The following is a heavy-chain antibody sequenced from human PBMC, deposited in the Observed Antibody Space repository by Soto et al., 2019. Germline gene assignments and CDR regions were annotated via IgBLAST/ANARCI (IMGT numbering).Heavy chain of an antibody. V-gene: IGHV1-69*01. J-gene: IGHJ6*02. CDR2: IIPIFGTA. CDR1: GGTFSSYA. CDR3: ARDSYSSSWYSHYYYGMDV. D-gene: IGHD6-13*01. Sequence: QVQLVQSGAEVKKPGSSVKVSCKASGGTFSSYAISWVRQAPGQGLEWMGGIIPIFGTANYAQKFQGRVTITADESTSTAYMELSSLRSEDTAVYYCARDSYSSSWYSHYYYGMDVWGQGTTVTVSS.